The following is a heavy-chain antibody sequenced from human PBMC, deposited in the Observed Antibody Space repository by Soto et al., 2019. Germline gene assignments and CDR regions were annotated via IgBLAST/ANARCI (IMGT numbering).Heavy chain of an antibody. J-gene: IGHJ4*02. V-gene: IGHV3-48*02. CDR2: ISASTLTM. D-gene: IGHD2-15*01. CDR1: VFPFSTYS. Sequence: GWSLRLSCASSVFPFSTYSMSWVRQAPGKGLEWISYISASTLTMFYADSVKGRFTISRDTAQNSLYLQMNSLRDEDTAVYYCARAPQLVATAATGFDSWGQGTLVTVSS. CDR3: ARAPQLVATAATGFDS.